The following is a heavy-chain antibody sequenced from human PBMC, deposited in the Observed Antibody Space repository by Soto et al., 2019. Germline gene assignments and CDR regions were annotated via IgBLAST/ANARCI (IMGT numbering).Heavy chain of an antibody. Sequence: ETLSLTCTVSGGSISSYYWSWIRQPPGKGLEWIGYIYYSGSTNYNPSLKSRVTISVDTSKNQFSLNLSSVTAADTAVYYCAREPIRGNWFDPCGPGTLLTVSS. V-gene: IGHV4-59*01. D-gene: IGHD2-2*02. CDR2: IYYSGST. CDR1: GGSISSYY. CDR3: AREPIRGNWFDP. J-gene: IGHJ5*02.